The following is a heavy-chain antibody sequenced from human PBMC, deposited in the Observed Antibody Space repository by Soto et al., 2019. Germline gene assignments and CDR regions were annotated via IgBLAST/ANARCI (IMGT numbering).Heavy chain of an antibody. CDR1: GLTFSDAW. J-gene: IGHJ4*02. V-gene: IGHV3-15*07. Sequence: GESLKISCAASGLTFSDAWMNWLRQVPGKGLEWVARIRSQTDGGITDYSAPVNGRFTISRDDSKNTLYLQMNSLKTEDTAIYYCATAPGYWGSAPLDYWGQGTLVTVSS. CDR3: ATAPGYWGSAPLDY. D-gene: IGHD7-27*01. CDR2: IRSQTDGGIT.